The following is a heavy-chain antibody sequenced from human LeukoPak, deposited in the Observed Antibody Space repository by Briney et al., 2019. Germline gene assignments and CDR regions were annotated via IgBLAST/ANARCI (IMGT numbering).Heavy chain of an antibody. CDR2: ISASDGRT. Sequence: PGGSLRLSCVASEVTFGIYAMSWVRQAPGKGLEWVSAISASDGRTYYADSVKGRFTISRDTAKNTLYLQMSDLRAEDTALYYWAKGGPPWAFYEVFDVGGKGTMVTV. J-gene: IGHJ3*01. CDR3: AKGGPPWAFYEVFDV. V-gene: IGHV3-23*01. CDR1: EVTFGIYA. D-gene: IGHD3-16*01.